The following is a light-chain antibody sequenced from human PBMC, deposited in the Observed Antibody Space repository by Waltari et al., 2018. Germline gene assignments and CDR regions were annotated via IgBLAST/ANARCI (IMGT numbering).Light chain of an antibody. CDR2: GAS. Sequence: EIVMTQSPATLSVSPGERATLSSRASQSVSSNLAWYQQKPGQAPRLLIYGASTRATGFPARFSGSGSGTEFTLTISSLQSEDFAVYYCQQYNNWPRTFGQGTKVEI. J-gene: IGKJ1*01. CDR1: QSVSSN. V-gene: IGKV3-15*01. CDR3: QQYNNWPRT.